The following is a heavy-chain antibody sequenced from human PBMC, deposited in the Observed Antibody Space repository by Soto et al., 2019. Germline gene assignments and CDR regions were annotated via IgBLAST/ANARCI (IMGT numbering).Heavy chain of an antibody. Sequence: GGSLRLSCAASGFTFSSYGMHWVRQAPGKGLEWVAVISYDGSNKYYADSVKGRFTISRDNSKNTLYLQMNSLRAEDTAVYYCAKDIVVVVAGGMDVWGQGTTVTVSS. V-gene: IGHV3-30*18. CDR2: ISYDGSNK. J-gene: IGHJ6*02. CDR1: GFTFSSYG. CDR3: AKDIVVVVAGGMDV. D-gene: IGHD2-15*01.